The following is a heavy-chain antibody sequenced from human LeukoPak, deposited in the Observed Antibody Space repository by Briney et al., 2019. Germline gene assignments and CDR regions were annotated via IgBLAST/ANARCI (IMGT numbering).Heavy chain of an antibody. CDR1: GYTFTNYY. D-gene: IGHD6-13*01. J-gene: IGHJ4*02. Sequence: ASVKVSCKASGYTFTNYYMHWVRQAPGQGLEWMGWISAYNGNTSYAQNLQGRVTMTTDTFTSTAYMELRSLRSDDTAVYYCARDRAAAAGDFDYWGQGTLVTVSS. CDR3: ARDRAAAAGDFDY. CDR2: ISAYNGNT. V-gene: IGHV1-18*04.